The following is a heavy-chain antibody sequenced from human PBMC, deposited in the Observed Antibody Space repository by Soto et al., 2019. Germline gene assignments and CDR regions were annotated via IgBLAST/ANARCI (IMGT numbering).Heavy chain of an antibody. J-gene: IGHJ5*02. CDR1: GGSISSYY. V-gene: IGHV4-59*01. Sequence: ETLSLTCTVSGGSISSYYWSWIRQPPGKGLEWIGYIYYSGSTNYNPSLKSRVTISVDTSKNQFSLKLSSVTAADTAVYYCARVLGSSWYDWFDPWCQGTLVTVSS. CDR2: IYYSGST. CDR3: ARVLGSSWYDWFDP. D-gene: IGHD6-13*01.